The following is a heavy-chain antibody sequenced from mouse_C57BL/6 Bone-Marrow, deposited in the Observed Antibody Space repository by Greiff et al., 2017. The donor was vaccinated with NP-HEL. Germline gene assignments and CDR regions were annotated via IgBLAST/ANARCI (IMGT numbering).Heavy chain of an antibody. Sequence: QVQLQQPGAELVKPGASVKMSCKASGYTFTSYWITWVKQRPGQGLEWIGDIYPGSGSTNYNEKFKSKATLTVDPSSSTADMQLSSLTAEDSAVYYCAREVRGYYGSSTSFAYWGQGTLVTVSA. D-gene: IGHD1-1*01. CDR2: IYPGSGST. V-gene: IGHV1-55*01. CDR1: GYTFTSYW. CDR3: AREVRGYYGSSTSFAY. J-gene: IGHJ3*01.